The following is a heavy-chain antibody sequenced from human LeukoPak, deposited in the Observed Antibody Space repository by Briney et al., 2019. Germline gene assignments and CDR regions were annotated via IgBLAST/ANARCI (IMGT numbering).Heavy chain of an antibody. CDR3: ARDPVHDAAAGTDYFDY. J-gene: IGHJ4*02. Sequence: GGSLRLSCAASGFTFSNYWMHWVRQDPGKGLVWVSQIDTEGSSTNYADSVKGRFTISRDNSKNTLYLQMNGLRAEDTAVYYCARDPVHDAAAGTDYFDYWGQGTLVTVSS. CDR2: IDTEGSST. CDR1: GFTFSNYW. V-gene: IGHV3-74*01. D-gene: IGHD6-13*01.